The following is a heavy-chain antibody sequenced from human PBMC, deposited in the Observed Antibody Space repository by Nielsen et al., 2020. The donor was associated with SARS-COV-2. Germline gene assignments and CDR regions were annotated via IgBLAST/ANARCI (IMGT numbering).Heavy chain of an antibody. V-gene: IGHV3-74*01. Sequence: GESLNISCAASGFTFSRYWMHLVRQAPGKGLEWVSRSSRDGNSTYYPDSAKGRSIISRGNHDNTLFLQMHSLRVEDTGVYYCASVYASLQGAPPAVHYRDYYYMDVWGKGTTVTVSS. J-gene: IGHJ6*03. CDR1: GFTFSRYW. CDR3: ASVYASLQGAPPAVHYRDYYYMDV. CDR2: SSRDGNST. D-gene: IGHD4-11*01.